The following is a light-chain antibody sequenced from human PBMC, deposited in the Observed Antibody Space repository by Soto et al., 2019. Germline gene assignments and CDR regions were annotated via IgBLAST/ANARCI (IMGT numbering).Light chain of an antibody. Sequence: VLTQSPGTLSLSPGERATLSCRASQSVSSNYLAWYQQKAGQAPRLLIYGASRRVTGIPDRFSGSGSGTDFTLTIARLESEDFAVYYCQQYGSSPRTFGQGTKVEIK. CDR2: GAS. CDR3: QQYGSSPRT. CDR1: QSVSSNY. J-gene: IGKJ1*01. V-gene: IGKV3-20*01.